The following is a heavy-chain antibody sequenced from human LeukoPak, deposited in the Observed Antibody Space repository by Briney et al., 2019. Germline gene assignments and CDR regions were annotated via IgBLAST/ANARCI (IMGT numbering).Heavy chain of an antibody. J-gene: IGHJ4*02. CDR1: GFTFSNYW. CDR3: ARLGFNG. Sequence: GGALMLAFSAPGFTFSNYWGQSVPQAPGKVLAWVSRINSDGSSRSYADAVKGRFTISMDNAKNTRDLQMTSLRAEDTAVYSCARLGFNGWGQGTLVTVSS. CDR2: INSDGSSR. D-gene: IGHD2-8*01. V-gene: IGHV3-74*01.